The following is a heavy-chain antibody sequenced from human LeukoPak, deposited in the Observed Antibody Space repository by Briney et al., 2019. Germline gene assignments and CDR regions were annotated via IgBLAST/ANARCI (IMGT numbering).Heavy chain of an antibody. Sequence: GSLRLSCAASGFTFSSYWMSWVRQAPGKGLEWVANIKQDGSEKYYVDSVKGRFTISRDNAKNSLYLQMNSLRAEDTAVYYCARAGGSSWFGGAADYWGQGTLVTVSS. CDR2: IKQDGSEK. D-gene: IGHD6-13*01. J-gene: IGHJ4*02. CDR3: ARAGGSSWFGGAADY. V-gene: IGHV3-7*01. CDR1: GFTFSSYW.